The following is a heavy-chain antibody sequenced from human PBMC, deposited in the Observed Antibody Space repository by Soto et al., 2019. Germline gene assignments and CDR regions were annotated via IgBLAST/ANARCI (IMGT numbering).Heavy chain of an antibody. CDR2: IYYSGST. D-gene: IGHD3-10*01. Sequence: SGTLSLTSTVSGGSISSGGYYWSWIRQHPGKGLEWIGYIYYSGSTYYNPSLKSRVTISVDTSKNQFSLKLSSVTAADTAVYYCARGGRITMVRGVINWFDPWGQGTLVTSPQ. V-gene: IGHV4-31*03. CDR3: ARGGRITMVRGVINWFDP. J-gene: IGHJ5*02. CDR1: GGSISSGGYY.